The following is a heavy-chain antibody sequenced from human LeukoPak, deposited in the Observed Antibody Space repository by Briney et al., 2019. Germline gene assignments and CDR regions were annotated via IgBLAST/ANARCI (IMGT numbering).Heavy chain of an antibody. D-gene: IGHD3-10*01. CDR1: GFTFSDYY. V-gene: IGHV3-11*04. CDR3: ARWMWRVVRGMILGGRVDY. Sequence: GGSLRLSCAASGFTFSDYYMSWIRQAPGKGLEWVSYISSSGSTIYYADSVKGRFTISRDNAKNSLYLQMSSLRAEDTAVYYCARWMWRVVRGMILGGRVDYWGQGTLVTVSS. J-gene: IGHJ4*02. CDR2: ISSSGSTI.